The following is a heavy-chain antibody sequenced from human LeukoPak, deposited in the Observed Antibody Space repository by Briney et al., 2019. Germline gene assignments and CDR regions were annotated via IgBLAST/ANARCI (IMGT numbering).Heavy chain of an antibody. V-gene: IGHV3-21*01. CDR1: GFTFSSYS. CDR3: ARAGDIVVVPAAMEY. D-gene: IGHD2-2*01. CDR2: ISSSSSYI. J-gene: IGHJ4*02. Sequence: GGSLRLSCAASGFTFSSYSMNWVRQAPGKGLEWVSSISSSSSYIYYADSVKGRFTISRDNAKNSLYLQMNSLRAEDTAVYYCARAGDIVVVPAAMEYWGQGTLVTVSS.